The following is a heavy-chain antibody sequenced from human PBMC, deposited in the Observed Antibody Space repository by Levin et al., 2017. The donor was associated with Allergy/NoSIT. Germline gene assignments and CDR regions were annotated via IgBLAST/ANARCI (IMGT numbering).Heavy chain of an antibody. CDR1: GFTFSSYA. J-gene: IGHJ3*02. CDR2: ISGSGGST. V-gene: IGHV3-23*01. CDR3: AKDRISGSLVI. Sequence: PSETLSLTCAASGFTFSSYAMSWVRQAPGKGLEWVSAISGSGGSTYYADSVKGRFTISRDNSKNTLYLQMNSLRAEDTAVYYCAKDRISGSLVIWGQGTMVTVSS. D-gene: IGHD1-26*01.